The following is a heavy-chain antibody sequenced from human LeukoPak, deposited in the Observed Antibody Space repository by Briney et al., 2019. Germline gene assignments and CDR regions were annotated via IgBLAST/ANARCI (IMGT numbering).Heavy chain of an antibody. CDR3: AREEESGWYPWDYYYYYGMDV. J-gene: IGHJ6*02. CDR1: GYTFTSYA. Sequence: GASVKVSCKDSGYTFTSYAMNWVRQAPGQGLEWMGWINTNTGNPTYAQGFTGRFVFSLDTSVSTAYLQISSLKAEDTAVYYCAREEESGWYPWDYYYYYGMDVWGQGTTVTVSS. CDR2: INTNTGNP. D-gene: IGHD6-19*01. V-gene: IGHV7-4-1*02.